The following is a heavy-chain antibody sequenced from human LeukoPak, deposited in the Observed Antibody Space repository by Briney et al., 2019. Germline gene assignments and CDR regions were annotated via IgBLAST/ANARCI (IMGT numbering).Heavy chain of an antibody. D-gene: IGHD3-10*01. CDR1: GFTFSNYA. CDR3: ALNACYSGMTT. J-gene: IGHJ4*02. CDR2: IVGSGDTT. V-gene: IGHV3-23*01. Sequence: GGSLRLSCAASGFTFSNYAMGWVRQAPGKGLEWVSAIVGSGDTTYYADAVRGRFTIFRDNSKNTVYLQMNSLRDEDTAVYYCALNACYSGMTTWGQGILVTVSS.